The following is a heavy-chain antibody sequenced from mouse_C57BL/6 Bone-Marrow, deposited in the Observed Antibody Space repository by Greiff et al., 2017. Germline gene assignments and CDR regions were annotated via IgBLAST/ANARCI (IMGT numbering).Heavy chain of an antibody. CDR3: SLATVVATDY. J-gene: IGHJ2*01. D-gene: IGHD1-1*01. CDR2: ISYDGSN. Sequence: EVQLVESGPGLVKPSQSLSLTCSVTGYSITSGYYWNWIRQFPGNKLERMGYISYDGSNNYNPSPKNRISITRDTSKNQFFLKLNSVTTEDTATYYCSLATVVATDYWGQGTTLTVSS. CDR1: GYSITSGYY. V-gene: IGHV3-6*01.